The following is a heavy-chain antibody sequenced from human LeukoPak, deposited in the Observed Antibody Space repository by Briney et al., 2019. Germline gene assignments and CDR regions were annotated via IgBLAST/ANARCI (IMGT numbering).Heavy chain of an antibody. CDR1: GGSFSGYY. CDR2: INHSGST. CDR3: AKGYCSSTSGYYYYGMDV. V-gene: IGHV4-34*01. Sequence: SETLSLTCAVYGGSFSGYYWSWIRQPPGKGLEWIGEINHSGSTNYNSSVKSRVTISVDTSKNQFYLQLSSVTAADTAVYYCAKGYCSSTSGYYYYGMDVWGQGTTVTVSS. J-gene: IGHJ6*02. D-gene: IGHD2-2*01.